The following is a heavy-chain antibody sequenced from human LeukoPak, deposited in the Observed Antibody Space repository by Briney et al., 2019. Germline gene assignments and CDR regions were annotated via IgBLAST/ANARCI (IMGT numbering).Heavy chain of an antibody. CDR3: ATKEWLVGYFDY. CDR2: IYNGGST. CDR1: GFTLSSYY. V-gene: IGHV3-66*01. J-gene: IGHJ4*02. Sequence: GGSLRLSCAASGFTLSSYYMSWVRQAPGKGLEWISVIYNGGSTHYADSVKGRFASSRDNSKNTLYLEMNSLRAEDTAIYYCATKEWLVGYFDYWGQGTLVTVSS. D-gene: IGHD6-19*01.